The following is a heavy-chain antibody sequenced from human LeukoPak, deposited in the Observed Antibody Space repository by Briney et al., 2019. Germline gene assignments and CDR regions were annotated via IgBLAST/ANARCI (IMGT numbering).Heavy chain of an antibody. Sequence: PGGSLRLSCAASGFTVSSYYMSWVRQAPDMGLEWVSVLYNGGTTYYADSVKGRFTISRDNSKNTVYLQMNSLRAEDTAVYYCAKVFRDGYNYPFDYWGQGTLVTVSS. V-gene: IGHV3-53*01. J-gene: IGHJ4*02. CDR3: AKVFRDGYNYPFDY. D-gene: IGHD5-24*01. CDR2: LYNGGTT. CDR1: GFTVSSYY.